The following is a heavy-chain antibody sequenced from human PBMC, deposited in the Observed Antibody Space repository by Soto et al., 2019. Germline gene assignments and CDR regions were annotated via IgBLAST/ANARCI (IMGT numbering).Heavy chain of an antibody. CDR3: AAMHYDFWSGYRYYFDY. D-gene: IGHD3-3*01. CDR2: IVVGSGNT. V-gene: IGHV1-58*02. J-gene: IGHJ4*02. CDR1: GFTFTSSA. Sequence: SVKDSCKASGFTFTSSAMQWVRQARGQRLEWIGWIVVGSGNTNYAQKFQERVTITRDMSTSTAYMELSSLRSEDTAVYYCAAMHYDFWSGYRYYFDYWGQGTLVTVSS.